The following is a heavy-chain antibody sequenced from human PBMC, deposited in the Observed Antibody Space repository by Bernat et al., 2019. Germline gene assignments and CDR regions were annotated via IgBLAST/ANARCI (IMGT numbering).Heavy chain of an antibody. Sequence: EVQLVESGGGSVQPGGSLRLSCTAGGFTFRSYWMNWVRQAPGKGLEWVANIKEDGSETHYVDSVKGRFTISRDNAKNSLYLQMNSLRAEDTAVYYCARRATTTGTYYFDYWGQGTLVTVSS. V-gene: IGHV3-7*01. D-gene: IGHD1-1*01. J-gene: IGHJ4*02. CDR3: ARRATTTGTYYFDY. CDR2: IKEDGSET. CDR1: GFTFRSYW.